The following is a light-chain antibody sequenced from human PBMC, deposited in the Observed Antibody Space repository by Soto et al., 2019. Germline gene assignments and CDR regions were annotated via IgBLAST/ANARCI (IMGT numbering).Light chain of an antibody. J-gene: IGKJ3*01. CDR3: QYYGNSPFT. V-gene: IGKV3-20*01. CDR2: GAS. Sequence: EIVLTQSPGTLSLSPGERATLSCRASQSVSSSYLAWYHQKPGQAPRILIYGASSRATGIPDRFSGSGSGTDFTLTISTLEPEDFAVYYCQYYGNSPFTFGPGTKVDIK. CDR1: QSVSSSY.